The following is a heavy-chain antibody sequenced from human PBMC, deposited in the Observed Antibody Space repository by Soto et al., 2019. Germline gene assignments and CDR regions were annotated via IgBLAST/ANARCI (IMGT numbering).Heavy chain of an antibody. Sequence: QVQLVQSGAEVKKPGSSVKVSCKASGGTFSSYAISWVRQAPGQGLEWMGGIIPIFGTANYAQKFQGRVTITADESTSTAYMELSSLRSEDTAVYYCARDGVYGSGVWANYYYYGMGVWGQGTTVTVSS. J-gene: IGHJ6*02. V-gene: IGHV1-69*01. CDR1: GGTFSSYA. CDR2: IIPIFGTA. CDR3: ARDGVYGSGVWANYYYYGMGV. D-gene: IGHD3-10*01.